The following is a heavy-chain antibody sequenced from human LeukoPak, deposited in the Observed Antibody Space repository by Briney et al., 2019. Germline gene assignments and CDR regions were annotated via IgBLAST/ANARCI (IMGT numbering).Heavy chain of an antibody. J-gene: IGHJ6*02. Sequence: GGSLRLSCAASGFTFSSYAMSWVRQAPGKGLEWVSGISNSGGSTYYADSVKGRFTISRDISKDTLFLQMDSLRAEDTAVYYCAKCGYWNDALYYYGMDVWGQGTTVTVSS. CDR2: ISNSGGST. CDR1: GFTFSSYA. CDR3: AKCGYWNDALYYYGMDV. D-gene: IGHD1-1*01. V-gene: IGHV3-23*01.